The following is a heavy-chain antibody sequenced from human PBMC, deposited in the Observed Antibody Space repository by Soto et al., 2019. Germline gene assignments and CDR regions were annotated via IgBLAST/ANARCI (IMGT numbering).Heavy chain of an antibody. V-gene: IGHV1-18*04. CDR3: ARDRITMIVVVNPLYYYYYGMDV. CDR2: ISAYNGNT. CDR1: GYTFTSYG. Sequence: ASVKVSCKASGYTFTSYGISWVRQAPGQGLEWMGWISAYNGNTNYAQKLQGRVTMTTDTSTSTAYTELRSLRSDDTAVYYCARDRITMIVVVNPLYYYYYGMDVWGQGTTVTVSS. D-gene: IGHD3-22*01. J-gene: IGHJ6*02.